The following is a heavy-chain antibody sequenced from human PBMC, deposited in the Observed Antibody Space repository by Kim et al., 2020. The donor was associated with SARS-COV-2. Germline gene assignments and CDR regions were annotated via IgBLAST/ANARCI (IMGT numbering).Heavy chain of an antibody. D-gene: IGHD3-10*01. Sequence: GGSLRLSCAASGFTFSDYYMSWIRQAPGKGLEWVSYISSSSSYTNYADSVKGRFTISRDNAKNSLYLQMNSLRAEDTAVYYCARDQGFGELSYGMDVWGQGTTVTVSS. CDR1: GFTFSDYY. CDR3: ARDQGFGELSYGMDV. V-gene: IGHV3-11*05. CDR2: ISSSSSYT. J-gene: IGHJ6*02.